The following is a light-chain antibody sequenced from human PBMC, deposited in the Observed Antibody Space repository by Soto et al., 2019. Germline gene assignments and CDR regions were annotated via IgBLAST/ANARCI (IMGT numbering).Light chain of an antibody. V-gene: IGLV2-14*01. CDR3: SSYTSSNTLI. CDR2: GVT. J-gene: IGLJ2*01. CDR1: NSDIGGYNY. Sequence: QSVLTQPASVSGSPGQSITISCTGTNSDIGGYNYVSWYRHHPGEAPKLMIYGVTNRPSGVSTRFSGSKSGNTASLTISGLQDEDEADYYCSSYTSSNTLIFGGGTKLTVL.